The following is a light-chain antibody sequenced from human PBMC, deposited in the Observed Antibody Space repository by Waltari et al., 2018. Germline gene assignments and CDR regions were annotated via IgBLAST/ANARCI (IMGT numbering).Light chain of an antibody. CDR3: QSYDNILHGCV. CDR2: GSR. Sequence: QSVLTQPPSVSGAPGQRVTITCIGPNSNIGAFPVRWYQKYTGAAPKLLIYGSRHRPAGVPDRFSGSKSDTSASLVITGLQVEDEGDFYCQSYDNILHGCVFGTGTKVIV. J-gene: IGLJ1*01. V-gene: IGLV1-40*02. CDR1: NSNIGAFP.